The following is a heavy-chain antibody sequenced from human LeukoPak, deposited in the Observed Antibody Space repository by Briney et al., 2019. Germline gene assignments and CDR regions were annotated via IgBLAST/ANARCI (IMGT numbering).Heavy chain of an antibody. CDR3: AREYTPPLYYYGSGSYYKERPFDY. CDR1: GGSISSSSYY. J-gene: IGHJ4*02. D-gene: IGHD3-10*01. Sequence: SETLSLTCTVSGGSISSSSYYWGWIRQPPGKGLEWVGNIYYSGSTYYNPSLKSRATMSVDTSKNQFSLKLSSVTAADTAVYYCAREYTPPLYYYGSGSYYKERPFDYWGQGTLVTVSS. V-gene: IGHV4-39*07. CDR2: IYYSGST.